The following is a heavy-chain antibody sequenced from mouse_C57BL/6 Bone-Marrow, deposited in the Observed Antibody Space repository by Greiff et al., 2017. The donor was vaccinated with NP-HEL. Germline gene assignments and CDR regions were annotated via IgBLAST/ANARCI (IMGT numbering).Heavy chain of an antibody. CDR2: IDPENGDT. J-gene: IGHJ2*01. V-gene: IGHV14-4*01. CDR1: GFNIKDDY. CDR3: TTSYYSNYYFDY. D-gene: IGHD2-5*01. Sequence: VQLQQSGAELVRPGASVKLSSTASGFNIKDDYMHWVKQRPEQGLEWIGWIDPENGDTEYASKFQGKATITADPSSNTAYLQLSSLTSEDTAVYYCTTSYYSNYYFDYWGQGTTLTVSS.